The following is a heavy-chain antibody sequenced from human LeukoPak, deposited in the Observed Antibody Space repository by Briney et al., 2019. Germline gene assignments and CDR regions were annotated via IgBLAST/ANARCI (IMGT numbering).Heavy chain of an antibody. V-gene: IGHV4-4*07. CDR2: IYTSGST. CDR1: GGSISSYY. CDR3: AREGLGYYDFWSGYYKAWFDP. D-gene: IGHD3-3*01. J-gene: IGHJ5*02. Sequence: PSETLSLTCTVSGGSISSYYWSWIRQPAGKGLEWIGRIYTSGSTNYNPSLKSRVTMSVDTSKNQFSLKLSSVTAADTAVYYCAREGLGYYDFWSGYYKAWFDPWGQGTLVTVSS.